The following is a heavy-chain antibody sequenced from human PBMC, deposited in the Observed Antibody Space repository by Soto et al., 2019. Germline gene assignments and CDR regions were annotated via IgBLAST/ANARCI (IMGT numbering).Heavy chain of an antibody. Sequence: GASVKVSCKASGGTFSSYAISWVRQAPGQGLEWMGGIIPIFGTANYAQKFQGRVTITADKSTSTAYMELSSLRSEDTAVYYCARVTTVNTYYYYGMDVWGQGTTVTVSS. D-gene: IGHD4-17*01. CDR2: IIPIFGTA. V-gene: IGHV1-69*06. CDR1: GGTFSSYA. J-gene: IGHJ6*02. CDR3: ARVTTVNTYYYYGMDV.